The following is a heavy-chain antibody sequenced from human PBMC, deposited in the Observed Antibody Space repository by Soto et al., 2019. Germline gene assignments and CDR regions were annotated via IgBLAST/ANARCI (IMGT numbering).Heavy chain of an antibody. CDR3: TKRRNVLRFLEWSSGMEV. CDR2: ISDDGSNK. J-gene: IGHJ6*02. V-gene: IGHV3-30*18. D-gene: IGHD3-3*01. CDR1: GFTFSNYG. Sequence: QVQLVESGGGVVQPGRSLRLSCAASGFTFSNYGMHWVRQAPGKGLEWVAFISDDGSNKYYADSMKGRFTMSRDNSKSTLYLQMNSLRVGDTAVYYCTKRRNVLRFLEWSSGMEVWGQGTTVTVSS.